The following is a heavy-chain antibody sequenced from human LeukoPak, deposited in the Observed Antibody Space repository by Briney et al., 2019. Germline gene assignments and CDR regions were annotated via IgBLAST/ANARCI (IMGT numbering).Heavy chain of an antibody. CDR1: GYTFTGYY. CDR2: INPNSGGT. CDR3: ARAGYNWNYRAAERFDP. D-gene: IGHD1-7*01. V-gene: IGHV1-2*02. J-gene: IGHJ5*02. Sequence: ASVKVSCKASGYTFTGYYMHWVRQAPGQGLEWMGWINPNSGGTNYAQKFQGRVTMTRDTSISTAYMELSRLRSDDTAVYYCARAGYNWNYRAAERFDPWGQGTLVTVSS.